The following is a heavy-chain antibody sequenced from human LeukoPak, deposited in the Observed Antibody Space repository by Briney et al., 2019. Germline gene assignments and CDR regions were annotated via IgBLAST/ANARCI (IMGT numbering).Heavy chain of an antibody. CDR2: IIPIFGTA. CDR1: GGTFSSYA. V-gene: IGHV1-69*05. D-gene: IGHD1-26*01. CDR3: ASSPSVLGADYYYYYYMDV. Sequence: GASVKVSCKASGGTFSSYAISWVRQAPGQGLEWMGGIIPIFGTANYAQKFQGRVTITTDESTNTAYMELSSLRSEDTAVYYCASSPSVLGADYYYYYYMDVWGKGTTVTVSS. J-gene: IGHJ6*03.